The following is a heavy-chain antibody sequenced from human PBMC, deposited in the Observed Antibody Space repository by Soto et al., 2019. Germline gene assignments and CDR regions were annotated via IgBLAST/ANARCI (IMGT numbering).Heavy chain of an antibody. CDR2: INPTSGGT. CDR3: SRASAVAGGSSNSLPNDY. V-gene: IGHV1-2*02. Sequence: QVQLVQSGAEVKKPGASVKLSCKASGYTFTDYYIHWVRQAPGQGLEWMGWINPTSGGTSYAHNFQGRVTMTRDTSISAAYMELSRLSSDDTAVYYCSRASAVAGGSSNSLPNDYWGQGTLVTVSS. D-gene: IGHD6-19*01. CDR1: GYTFTDYY. J-gene: IGHJ4*02.